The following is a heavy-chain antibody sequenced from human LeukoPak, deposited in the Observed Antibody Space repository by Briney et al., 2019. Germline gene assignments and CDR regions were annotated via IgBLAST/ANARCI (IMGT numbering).Heavy chain of an antibody. Sequence: PGGSLRLSCAASGFTFSDYYMSWIRQAPGKGLEWHSYISNGGSTIYYADSVKGGFTISRDNAKNSLYLQMNSLRAEDTAVYYCARDAGYGYWVVDYWGQGTLVTV. CDR3: ARDAGYGYWVVDY. J-gene: IGHJ4*02. CDR1: GFTFSDYY. D-gene: IGHD5-18*01. V-gene: IGHV3-11*04. CDR2: ISNGGSTI.